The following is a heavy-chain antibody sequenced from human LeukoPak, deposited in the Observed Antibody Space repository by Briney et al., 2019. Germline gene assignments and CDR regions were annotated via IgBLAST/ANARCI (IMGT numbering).Heavy chain of an antibody. J-gene: IGHJ4*02. CDR2: IYYSGST. CDR3: ASIPGEGTAGATGY. Sequence: PSETLSLTCTVSGGSISSGGYYWSWIRQPPGKGLEWIGYIYYSGSTYYNPSLKSRVTISVDTSKNQFSLKLSSVTAADTAAYYCASIPGEGTAGATGYWGQGTLVTVSS. V-gene: IGHV4-31*03. CDR1: GGSISSGGYY. D-gene: IGHD2-8*02.